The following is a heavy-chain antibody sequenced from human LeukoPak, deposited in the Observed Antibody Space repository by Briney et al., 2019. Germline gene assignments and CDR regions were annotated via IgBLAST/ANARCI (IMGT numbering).Heavy chain of an antibody. CDR3: ARDGSGRYYSAGVDY. Sequence: GGSLRLSCAASGFTFSSYWMSWVRQAPGKGLEWVANIKQDGSEKYYVDSVKGRFTISRDNAKNSLYLQMNSLRAEDTAVYYCARDGSGRYYSAGVDYWGQGTLVTVSS. CDR2: IKQDGSEK. CDR1: GFTFSSYW. D-gene: IGHD3-10*01. J-gene: IGHJ4*02. V-gene: IGHV3-7*03.